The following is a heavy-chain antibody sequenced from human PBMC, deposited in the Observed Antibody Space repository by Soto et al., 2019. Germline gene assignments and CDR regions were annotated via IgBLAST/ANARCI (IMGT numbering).Heavy chain of an antibody. CDR2: IYWNDDK. CDR3: AREYSSSWYGH. V-gene: IGHV2-5*01. Sequence: QITLKESGPTLVKPTQTLTLTCTCSGFSLSTNAVGVCWISHPPGKALEWLALIYWNDDKRYSPSLKSRLTLTKATSKNQVVLTMTNVDPGDTANYSCAREYSSSWYGHWGQGTLVTVSS. CDR1: GFSLSTNAVG. J-gene: IGHJ1*01. D-gene: IGHD6-13*01.